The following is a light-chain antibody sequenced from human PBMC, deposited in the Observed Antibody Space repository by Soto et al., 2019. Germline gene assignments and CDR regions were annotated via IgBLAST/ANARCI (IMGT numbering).Light chain of an antibody. Sequence: QSALTQPASVSGSPGQSITISCTGTSSDVGAYNYVSWYQQHPGKAPKLVIYEVSNRPSGVSNRFSGSKSGNMAFLTISGLRAEDEADYYCSSYTSTSTVVFGGGTKLTVL. CDR2: EVS. CDR3: SSYTSTSTVV. CDR1: SSDVGAYNY. J-gene: IGLJ2*01. V-gene: IGLV2-14*01.